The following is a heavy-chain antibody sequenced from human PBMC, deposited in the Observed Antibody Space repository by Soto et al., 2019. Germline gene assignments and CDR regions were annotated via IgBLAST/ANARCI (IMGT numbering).Heavy chain of an antibody. J-gene: IGHJ4*02. CDR2: ICTYDGNT. CDR3: ECVRECSYPYYFDS. D-gene: IGHD3-16*02. Sequence: QVQLVQSGAEVKKPGASVKVSCKASGYTFTTYGINWVRQAPGQGLEWMGWICTYDGNTNYVQKLQGRVTMTTDTSTCTGNVEMRGLRPSDTAVDVYECVRECSYPYYFDSWGQGTLVTVSS. V-gene: IGHV1-18*04. CDR1: GYTFTTYG.